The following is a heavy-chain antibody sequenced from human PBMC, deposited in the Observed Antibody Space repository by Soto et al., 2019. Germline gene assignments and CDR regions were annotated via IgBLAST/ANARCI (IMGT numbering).Heavy chain of an antibody. CDR2: ISAYSGNT. D-gene: IGHD3-10*01. V-gene: IGHV1-18*01. J-gene: IGHJ4*02. Sequence: ASVKVSCKASGYTFTTYGISWVRQAPGQGLEWMGWISAYSGNTNYAQKLQGRVTMTTDTSTTTAYMELKSLRSDDTVVYYCARDVSQFQYGSGSYYNVVPNFDYWGQGTLVTVSS. CDR3: ARDVSQFQYGSGSYYNVVPNFDY. CDR1: GYTFTTYG.